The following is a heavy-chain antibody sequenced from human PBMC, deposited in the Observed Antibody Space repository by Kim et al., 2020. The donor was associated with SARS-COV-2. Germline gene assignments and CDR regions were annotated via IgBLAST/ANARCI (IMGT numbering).Heavy chain of an antibody. CDR3: ARRGSSSWFDY. V-gene: IGHV4-39*01. D-gene: IGHD6-13*01. CDR1: GDSISSSSNS. J-gene: IGHJ4*02. Sequence: SETLSLTCRVSGDSISSSSNSWGWIRQPPGKGLEWIGSIYYSGSTIYNPSLQSRVTISIDTSKKEFSLKLSSVTAADTAVYYCARRGSSSWFDYWGQGTLVTVSS. CDR2: IYYSGST.